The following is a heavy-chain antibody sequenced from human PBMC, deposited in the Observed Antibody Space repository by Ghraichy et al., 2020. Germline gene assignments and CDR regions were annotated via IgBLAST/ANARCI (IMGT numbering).Heavy chain of an antibody. CDR2: INHSGST. Sequence: SETLSLTCAVYGGSFSGYYWSWIRQPPGKGLEWIGEINHSGSTNYNPSLKSRVTISVDTSKNQFSLKLSSVTAADTAVYYCARPLLRWQLNPRYFQHWGQGTLVTVSS. J-gene: IGHJ1*01. CDR3: ARPLLRWQLNPRYFQH. D-gene: IGHD4-23*01. CDR1: GGSFSGYY. V-gene: IGHV4-34*01.